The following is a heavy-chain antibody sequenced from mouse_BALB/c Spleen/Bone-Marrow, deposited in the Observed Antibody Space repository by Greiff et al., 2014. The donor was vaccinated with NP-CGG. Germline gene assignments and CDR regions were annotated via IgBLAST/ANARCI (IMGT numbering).Heavy chain of an antibody. CDR3: VRNYYYGSSWSAMDY. CDR2: IYPGDGDT. Sequence: QVQLQQSGAELARPGASVKLSCKASGYTFTSYWMQWVKQRPGQGLEWIGAIYPGDGDTRNTQKFKGKATLTADKSSSTAYMQLSSLASEDSAVYYCVRNYYYGSSWSAMDYWGQGTSVTVSS. D-gene: IGHD1-1*01. CDR1: GYTFTSYW. V-gene: IGHV1-87*01. J-gene: IGHJ4*01.